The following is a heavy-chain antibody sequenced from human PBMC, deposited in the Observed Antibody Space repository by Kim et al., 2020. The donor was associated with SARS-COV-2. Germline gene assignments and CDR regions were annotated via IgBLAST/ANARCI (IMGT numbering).Heavy chain of an antibody. J-gene: IGHJ6*01. D-gene: IGHD1-20*01. CDR3: ARGDNTPKEDYYYGMDV. CDR2: INHSGST. CDR1: GGSFSGYY. Sequence: SETLSLTCAVYGGSFSGYYWSWIRQPPGKGLEWIGEINHSGSTNYNPSLKSRVTISVDTSKNQFSLKLSSVTAADTAVYYCARGDNTPKEDYYYGMDVWG. V-gene: IGHV4-34*01.